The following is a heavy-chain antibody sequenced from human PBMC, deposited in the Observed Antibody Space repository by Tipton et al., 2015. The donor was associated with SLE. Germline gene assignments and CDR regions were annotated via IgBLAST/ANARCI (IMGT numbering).Heavy chain of an antibody. CDR3: ARCGSSLTWDYYYMDV. D-gene: IGHD6-6*01. CDR1: GGSISSSSYY. J-gene: IGHJ6*03. V-gene: IGHV4-39*07. Sequence: TLSLTCTVSGGSISSSSYYWGWIRQPPGKGLEWIGSIYYSGSTYSNPSLKSRVTISVDPSKNQFSLKLSSVTAADTAVYYCARCGSSLTWDYYYMDVWGKGTTVTISS. CDR2: IYYSGST.